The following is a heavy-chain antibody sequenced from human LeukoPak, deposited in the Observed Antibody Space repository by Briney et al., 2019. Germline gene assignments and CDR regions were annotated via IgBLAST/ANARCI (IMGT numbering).Heavy chain of an antibody. D-gene: IGHD5-24*01. J-gene: IGHJ4*02. V-gene: IGHV3-9*01. CDR2: ISWNSGSI. CDR1: GFTFDDYA. Sequence: PGGSLRLSCAASGFTFDDYAMHWVRQAPGKGLEWVSGISWNSGSIGYADSVKGRFTISRDNAKNSLYLQMNSLRAEDTALYYCAKGSRDGYNFGLDYWGQGTLVTVSS. CDR3: AKGSRDGYNFGLDY.